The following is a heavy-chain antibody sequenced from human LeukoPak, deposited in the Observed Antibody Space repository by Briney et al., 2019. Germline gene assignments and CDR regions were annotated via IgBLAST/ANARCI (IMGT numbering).Heavy chain of an antibody. Sequence: GGSLRLSCAASGFTFSDAWMSWVRQAPGKGLEWVGRIKSKTDGGTIDFAAPVKGRFTISRDDSKNTLSLQMNSLKTEDTAVYYCTTGPSQYNSSWQNFDYWGQGTLVTVSS. J-gene: IGHJ4*02. CDR1: GFTFSDAW. V-gene: IGHV3-15*01. CDR2: IKSKTDGGTI. D-gene: IGHD6-13*01. CDR3: TTGPSQYNSSWQNFDY.